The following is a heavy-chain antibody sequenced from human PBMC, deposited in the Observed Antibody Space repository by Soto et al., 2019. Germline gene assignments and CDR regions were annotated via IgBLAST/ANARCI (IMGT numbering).Heavy chain of an antibody. CDR1: GGTFSSYA. CDR2: IIPIFGTA. V-gene: IGHV1-69*01. Sequence: QVQLVQSGAEVKKPGSSVKVSCKASGGTFSSYAISWVRQAPGQGLEWMGGIIPIFGTANYAQKFQGRVTITADESTSTAYMELRSLRSEDTAVYYCARGGYSYGTVNWYFDLWGRGTLVTVSS. J-gene: IGHJ2*01. D-gene: IGHD5-18*01. CDR3: ARGGYSYGTVNWYFDL.